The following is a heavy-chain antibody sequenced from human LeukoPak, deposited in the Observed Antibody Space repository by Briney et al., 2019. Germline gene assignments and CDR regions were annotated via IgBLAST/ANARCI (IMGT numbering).Heavy chain of an antibody. CDR1: GFTFRTYS. V-gene: IGHV3-21*01. D-gene: IGHD5-24*01. CDR3: ARDGEEMAPPGPYYYYMDV. CDR2: ISTSSSYI. J-gene: IGHJ6*03. Sequence: PGGSLRLSCAASGFTFRTYSMNWVRQAPGKGLEWVSSISTSSSYIYYADAVKGRFTISRDNAKNSLYLQMNSLRAEDTAVYYCARDGEEMAPPGPYYYYMDVWGKGTTVTVSS.